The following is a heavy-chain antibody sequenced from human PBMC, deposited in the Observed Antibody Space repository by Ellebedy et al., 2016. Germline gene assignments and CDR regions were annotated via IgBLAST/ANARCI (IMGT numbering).Heavy chain of an antibody. CDR1: GFTFSSYA. V-gene: IGHV3-30-3*02. Sequence: GESLKISCAASGFTFSSYAMHWVRQAPGKGLEWVAVISYDGSNKYYADSVKGRFTISRDNSKNTLYLQMNSLRAEDTAVYYCAKRLKCSWYSSGCVDYGMDVWGQGTTVTVSS. CDR2: ISYDGSNK. J-gene: IGHJ6*02. D-gene: IGHD6-19*01. CDR3: AKRLKCSWYSSGCVDYGMDV.